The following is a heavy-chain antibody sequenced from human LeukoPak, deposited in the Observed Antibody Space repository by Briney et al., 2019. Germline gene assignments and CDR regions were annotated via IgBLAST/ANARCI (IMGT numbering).Heavy chain of an antibody. CDR2: IDPDGTDL. CDR1: GLTTRNSW. CDR3: VRGSSSF. Sequence: VGSLRLSCAVSGLTTRNSWMSWVRQAPGKGLEWVANIDPDGTDLYYMDSVKGRFTVSRDNDKNSLYLQMHSLRVEDTATYYCVRGSSSFWGQGTLVTV. D-gene: IGHD2-2*01. J-gene: IGHJ4*02. V-gene: IGHV3-7*04.